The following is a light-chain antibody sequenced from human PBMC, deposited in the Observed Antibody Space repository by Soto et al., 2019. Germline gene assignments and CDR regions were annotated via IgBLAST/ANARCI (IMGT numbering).Light chain of an antibody. J-gene: IGLJ1*01. CDR2: EIN. CDR1: SSDVGSYTL. CDR3: CSYSRSTTFV. V-gene: IGLV2-23*02. Sequence: QSVLAQPASVSWSPGQSITISCTGTSSDVGSYTLVSWYQQQPSKAPKLMIYEINKRPSGVSDRFSGSRSGNTASLTVSGLQAEDEADYYCCSYSRSTTFVFGTGTKVTVL.